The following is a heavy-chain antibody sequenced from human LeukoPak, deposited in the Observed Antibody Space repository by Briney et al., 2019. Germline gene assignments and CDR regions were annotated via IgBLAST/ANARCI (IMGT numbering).Heavy chain of an antibody. V-gene: IGHV1-2*02. CDR2: INPNSGGT. CDR3: ARERYCSSTSCYRGWFDP. Sequence: ASVKVSCKASGYTFTSYGISWVRQAPGQGLEWMGWINPNSGGTNYAQEFQGRVTMTRDTSISTAYMELSRLRSDDTAVYYCARERYCSSTSCYRGWFDPWGQGTLVTVSS. CDR1: GYTFTSYG. D-gene: IGHD2-2*01. J-gene: IGHJ5*02.